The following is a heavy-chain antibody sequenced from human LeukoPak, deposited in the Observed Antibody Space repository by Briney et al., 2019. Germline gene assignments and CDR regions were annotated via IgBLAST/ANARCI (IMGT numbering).Heavy chain of an antibody. Sequence: SETLSLTCTVSGGTISSSSYYWGWIRQSPGKGVEWIGRIYYSGSNYYNPSLKSRITISVDTSKNHYSLKLSSVAAADTAVYYCAMGFTIFRGVSQTFALWGQRTLVTVSS. J-gene: IGHJ5*02. V-gene: IGHV4-39*02. CDR2: IYYSGSN. D-gene: IGHD3-3*01. CDR3: AMGFTIFRGVSQTFAL. CDR1: GGTISSSSYY.